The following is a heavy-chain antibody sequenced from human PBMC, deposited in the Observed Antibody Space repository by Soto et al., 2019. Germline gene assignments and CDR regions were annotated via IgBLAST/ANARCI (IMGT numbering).Heavy chain of an antibody. Sequence: EVQLVESGGGLVQPGRSLRLSCTASGFTFGDYAMSWFRQAPGKGLEWVGFIRSKAYGGTTEYAASVKGRFTISRDDSKSNAELEMDSPQTEGTAVYYCTGRCNIVGTMHHAFWGQGSPVTVFS. CDR2: IRSKAYGGTT. J-gene: IGHJ4*02. CDR1: GFTFGDYA. CDR3: TGRCNIVGTMHHAF. D-gene: IGHD5-12*01. V-gene: IGHV3-49*03.